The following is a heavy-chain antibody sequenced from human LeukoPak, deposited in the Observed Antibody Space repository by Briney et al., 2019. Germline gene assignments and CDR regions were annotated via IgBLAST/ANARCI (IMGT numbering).Heavy chain of an antibody. Sequence: GGSLRLSCAASGFTFSDYYMSWVRQAPEKGLEWVANIKQDGSGKQYVDSMKGRFTISRDNAKNSLYLQMNSLRAEDTAVYYCARDRDDGGFEYWGQGTLVTVSS. J-gene: IGHJ4*02. D-gene: IGHD4-23*01. CDR1: GFTFSDYY. CDR3: ARDRDDGGFEY. CDR2: IKQDGSGK. V-gene: IGHV3-7*01.